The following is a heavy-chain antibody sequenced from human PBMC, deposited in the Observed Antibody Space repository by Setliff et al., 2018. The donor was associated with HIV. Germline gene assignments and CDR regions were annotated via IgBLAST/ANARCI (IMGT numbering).Heavy chain of an antibody. J-gene: IGHJ6*02. CDR3: ARPVSKYFYGMDV. Sequence: KPSETLSLTCTVSGASIRSFHRSWIRQPPGKGLEWIGYIYSSGSANYTPSLKSRVTISGDPSNNQLSLSLSSVTAADTAVYYCARPVSKYFYGMDVWGLGTTVTVSS. V-gene: IGHV4-59*01. CDR1: GASIRSFH. CDR2: IYSSGSA.